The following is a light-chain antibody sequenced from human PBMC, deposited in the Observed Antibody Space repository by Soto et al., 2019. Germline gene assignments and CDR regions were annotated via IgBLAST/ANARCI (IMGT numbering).Light chain of an antibody. V-gene: IGKV1-9*01. Sequence: DIQLTQSPSFLSASVGDRVTITCRASQGISSYLAWYQQKPGKAPKLLIYAASTLQSGVPSWFSGSGSGTDFTITSSSLQPEDFATYYCQQLNSYPTFGGGTKVEIK. J-gene: IGKJ4*01. CDR3: QQLNSYPT. CDR2: AAS. CDR1: QGISSY.